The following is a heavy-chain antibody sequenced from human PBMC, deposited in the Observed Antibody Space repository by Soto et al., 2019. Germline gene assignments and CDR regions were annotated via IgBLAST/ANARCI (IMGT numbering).Heavy chain of an antibody. Sequence: GESLKISCKGSGYSFTSYLIGWVRQMPGKGLERMGLTYPGDSDTRYSPSFQGQATISADKSISTAYLQWSSLKASDTAMYYCAKGPRRILSFNIWGQATMVTVSS. V-gene: IGHV5-51*01. CDR3: AKGPRRILSFNI. D-gene: IGHD2-15*01. CDR2: TYPGDSDT. CDR1: GYSFTSYL. J-gene: IGHJ3*02.